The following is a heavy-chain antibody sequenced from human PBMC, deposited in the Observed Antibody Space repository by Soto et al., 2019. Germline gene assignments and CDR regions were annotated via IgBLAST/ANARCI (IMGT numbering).Heavy chain of an antibody. V-gene: IGHV1-69*01. CDR1: GGGNLRDYR. Sequence: QVQLVQSGVEVKKPGSSVQVSCKASGGGNLRDYRTTWVRQAPGQGLEWVGGIIPKLGSANYAQNFQGRVTITADESTSTVYMELRSLTSDDTAVYFCARGVGGYNFGSVNWGQGTPVTVSS. D-gene: IGHD5-12*01. CDR3: ARGVGGYNFGSVN. J-gene: IGHJ4*02. CDR2: IIPKLGSA.